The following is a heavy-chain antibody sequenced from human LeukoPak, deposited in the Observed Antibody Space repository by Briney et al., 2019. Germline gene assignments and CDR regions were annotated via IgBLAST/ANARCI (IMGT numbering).Heavy chain of an antibody. CDR3: ERVGSGTKGLDC. V-gene: IGHV3-21*01. Sequence: GGSLRLSCASSGFTFSNYSMNLVREAPGKGLGWVSSMSSSSSYIYLADSVKGGLTISSDNASNSLFLQMNSLRAEDTAVYYCERVGSGTKGLDCSGQGTLVAVSS. J-gene: IGHJ4*02. CDR1: GFTFSNYS. CDR2: MSSSSSYI. D-gene: IGHD3-10*01.